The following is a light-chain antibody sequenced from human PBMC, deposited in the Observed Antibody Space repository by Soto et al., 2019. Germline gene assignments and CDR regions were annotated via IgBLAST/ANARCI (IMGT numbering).Light chain of an antibody. CDR3: QQYNNWPPIT. CDR1: QTVRNN. V-gene: IGKV3D-15*01. CDR2: GAS. Sequence: EIVMTQSPATLSVSPGERATLSCRASQTVRNNYLAWYQQKPGQAPRLLIYGASTRATGIPARFSGSGSGTEFTLTISSLQSEDFAVYYCQQYNNWPPITFGQGTRLEIK. J-gene: IGKJ5*01.